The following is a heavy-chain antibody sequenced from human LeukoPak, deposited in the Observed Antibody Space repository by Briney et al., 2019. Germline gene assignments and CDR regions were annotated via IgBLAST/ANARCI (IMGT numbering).Heavy chain of an antibody. CDR1: GFTFSSYA. V-gene: IGHV3-30*04. CDR2: ISYDGTYK. CDR3: ARTPGNGIHYFDC. D-gene: IGHD2-8*01. J-gene: IGHJ4*02. Sequence: PGGSLRLSCAASGFTFSSYAMHWVRQAPGKGLEWVAVISYDGTYKYYADSVKGRFTISRDNSKNTLYLQMNSLRAEDTAVYYCARTPGNGIHYFDCWGQGTLVTVSS.